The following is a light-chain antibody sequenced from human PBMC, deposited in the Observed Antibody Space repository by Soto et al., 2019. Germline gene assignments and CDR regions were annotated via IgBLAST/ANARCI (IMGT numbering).Light chain of an antibody. CDR1: SGHSSYA. CDR2: LNSDGSH. Sequence: QPVLTQSPSASASLGASVKLTCTLSSGHSSYAIAWHQQQEEKGPRYLMKLNSDGSHSKGDGIPDRFSGSSSGAERYLTISSLQSEDEADYYCQTWGVFGGGTKVTVL. V-gene: IGLV4-69*01. CDR3: QTWGV. J-gene: IGLJ3*02.